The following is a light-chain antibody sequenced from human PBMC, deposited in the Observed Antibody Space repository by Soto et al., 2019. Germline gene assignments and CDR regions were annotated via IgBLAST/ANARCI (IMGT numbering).Light chain of an antibody. V-gene: IGKV3-15*01. CDR3: QQYANWPPLT. Sequence: THSPVTLSLTQSERAALYCWASQHVTTFLAWYQQKPGQAPRLLISGASTRATGIPARFSGSGSGTEFTLTISSLQSEDFAVYYCQQYANWPPLTFGGGTKVDIK. J-gene: IGKJ4*01. CDR2: GAS. CDR1: QHVTTF.